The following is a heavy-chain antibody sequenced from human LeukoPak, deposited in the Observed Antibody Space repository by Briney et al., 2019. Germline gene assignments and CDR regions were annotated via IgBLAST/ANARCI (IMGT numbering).Heavy chain of an antibody. D-gene: IGHD3-9*01. Sequence: SETLSLTCTVSGGSISSHYWSWIRQPPGKGLEWIGYIYYSGSTDYNPSLKSRVTISVDTSKNQFSLKLSSVTAADTAVYYCARDYGMGYFDYWGHGAQVTVSS. CDR1: GGSISSHY. J-gene: IGHJ4*01. CDR3: ARDYGMGYFDY. CDR2: IYYSGST. V-gene: IGHV4-59*11.